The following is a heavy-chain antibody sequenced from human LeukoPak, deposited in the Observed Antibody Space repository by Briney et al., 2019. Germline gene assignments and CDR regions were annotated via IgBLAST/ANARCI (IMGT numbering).Heavy chain of an antibody. J-gene: IGHJ5*02. V-gene: IGHV1-18*01. CDR2: ISAYNGNT. CDR1: GYTFTSYG. CDR3: ARDRRPFLEWLYTNWFDP. Sequence: ASVKVSCKASGYTFTSYGISWVRQAPGQGLEWMGWISAYNGNTNYAQKLQGRVTMTTDTSTSTAYMELRSLRSDDTAVYYCARDRRPFLEWLYTNWFDPWGQGTLVTVSS. D-gene: IGHD3-3*01.